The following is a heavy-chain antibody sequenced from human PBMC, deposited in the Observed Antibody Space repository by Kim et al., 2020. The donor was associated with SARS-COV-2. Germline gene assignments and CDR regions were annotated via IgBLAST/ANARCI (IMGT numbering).Heavy chain of an antibody. CDR2: ISGSGGST. J-gene: IGHJ6*02. V-gene: IGHV3-23*01. CDR3: AKVLQPTYYYDSSGYYYDYYYGMDV. Sequence: GGSLRLSCAASGFTFSSYAMSWVRQAPGKGLEWVSAISGSGGSTYYADSVKGRFTISRDNSKNTLYLQMNSLRAEDTAVYYCAKVLQPTYYYDSSGYYYDYYYGMDVWGQGTTVTVSS. D-gene: IGHD3-22*01. CDR1: GFTFSSYA.